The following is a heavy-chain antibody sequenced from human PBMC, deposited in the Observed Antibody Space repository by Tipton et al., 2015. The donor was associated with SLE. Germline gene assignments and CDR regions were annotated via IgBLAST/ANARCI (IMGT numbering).Heavy chain of an antibody. V-gene: IGHV3-74*01. D-gene: IGHD6-6*01. CDR2: INSDGSST. CDR3: AGGLVHYYYYMDV. CDR1: GSTFSSYW. J-gene: IGHJ6*03. Sequence: SLRLSCAASGSTFSSYWMHWVRQAPGKGLVWVSRINSDGSSTSYADSVKGRFTISRDNAKNTLYLQMNSLRAEDTAMYYCAGGLVHYYYYMDVWGKGTTVTVSS.